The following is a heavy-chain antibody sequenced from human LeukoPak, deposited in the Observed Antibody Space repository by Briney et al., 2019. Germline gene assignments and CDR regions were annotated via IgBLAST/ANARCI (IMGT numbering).Heavy chain of an antibody. CDR1: GGSISSGDYY. Sequence: PSETLSLTCTVSGGSISSGDYYWSWIRQPPGKGLEWIGYIYYSGSTYYNPSLKSRVTISVDTSKNQFSLKLSSVTAADTAVYYCARGLLLWFGELLWDVGPDYWGQGTLVTVSS. CDR3: ARGLLLWFGELLWDVGPDY. V-gene: IGHV4-30-4*01. D-gene: IGHD3-10*01. J-gene: IGHJ4*02. CDR2: IYYSGST.